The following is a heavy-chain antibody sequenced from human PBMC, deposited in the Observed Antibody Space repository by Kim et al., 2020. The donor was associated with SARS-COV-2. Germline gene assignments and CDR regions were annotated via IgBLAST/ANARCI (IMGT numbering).Heavy chain of an antibody. CDR3: ARGGNNWIYFDY. V-gene: IGHV4-31*03. J-gene: IGHJ4*02. Sequence: SETLSLTCTVSGDSINTGGYYWSWIRQHPGKGLEWIGYIYYSGNAYYNPSLKSRVTMSVDTSKNQFSLKLNSVTAADTAVYYCARGGNNWIYFDYWGQGTLVTVSS. D-gene: IGHD1-1*01. CDR1: GDSINTGGYY. CDR2: IYYSGNA.